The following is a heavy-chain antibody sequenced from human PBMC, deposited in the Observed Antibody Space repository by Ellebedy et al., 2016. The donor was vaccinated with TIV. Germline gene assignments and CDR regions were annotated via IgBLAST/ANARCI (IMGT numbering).Heavy chain of an antibody. CDR1: GYTFTSYG. Sequence: AASVKVSCKASGYTFTSYGINWVRQAPGQGLEWLGWISASNGNTNYAQNLQGRVTMTTDTSTSTAFMDLRSLRSDDTDVYYCARVSGSYYKSSSSAYFDYWGQGTLVTISS. CDR2: ISASNGNT. V-gene: IGHV1-18*01. J-gene: IGHJ4*02. D-gene: IGHD1-26*01. CDR3: ARVSGSYYKSSSSAYFDY.